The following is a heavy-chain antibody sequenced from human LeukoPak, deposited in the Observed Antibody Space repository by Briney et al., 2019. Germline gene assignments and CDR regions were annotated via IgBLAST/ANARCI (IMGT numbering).Heavy chain of an antibody. CDR3: ARGGHIRTTVTSDAFDI. V-gene: IGHV1-46*01. J-gene: IGHJ3*02. Sequence: ASVKVSCKASGYTFTSYYMHWVRQAPGQGLEWMGIINPSGGSTSYAQKFQGRVTMTRDMSTSTVYMELSSLRSEDTAVYYCARGGHIRTTVTSDAFDIWGQGTMVTVSS. CDR2: INPSGGST. D-gene: IGHD4-11*01. CDR1: GYTFTSYY.